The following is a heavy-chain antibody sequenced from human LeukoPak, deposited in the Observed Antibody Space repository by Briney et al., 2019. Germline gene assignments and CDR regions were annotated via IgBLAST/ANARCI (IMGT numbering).Heavy chain of an antibody. V-gene: IGHV4-39*01. CDR1: GDSISTTTYD. CDR3: ASDTHVIKRFDS. D-gene: IGHD5-18*01. Sequence: SETLSLTCTVPGDSISTTTYDWGWIRQPPGKGLEWIGTIHYGGSTYYDLSLKGRVTISVDTSKNQFSLQLRLVTAADTAVYYCASDTHVIKRFDSWSQGTLVTVSS. J-gene: IGHJ4*02. CDR2: IHYGGST.